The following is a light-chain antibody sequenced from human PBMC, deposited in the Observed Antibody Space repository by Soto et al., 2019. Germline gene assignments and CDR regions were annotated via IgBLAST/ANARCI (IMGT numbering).Light chain of an antibody. Sequence: EKVMTQSPATLSVSPGERATLSCRASQSVTSSYLAWYQQKPGQAPRLLIYGASSRATDIPDRFSGSGSGTDFTLTISRLEPEDFAVYYCQQYGSSVWTFGQGTKVDIK. CDR3: QQYGSSVWT. CDR2: GAS. J-gene: IGKJ1*01. CDR1: QSVTSSY. V-gene: IGKV3-20*01.